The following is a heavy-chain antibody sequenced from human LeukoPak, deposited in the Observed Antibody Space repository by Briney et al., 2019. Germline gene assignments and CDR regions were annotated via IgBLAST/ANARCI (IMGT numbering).Heavy chain of an antibody. CDR1: GSTFSSYG. D-gene: IGHD5-24*01. Sequence: GRSLRLSCAASGSTFSSYGMHWVRQAPGKGPEWVAVIWYDGSNKYYGDSVKGRFTISRDNSKKTLYLQMNSLRVEDTAVYYCARGDGYNDAEYLQHWGQGTLVTVS. CDR3: ARGDGYNDAEYLQH. CDR2: IWYDGSNK. J-gene: IGHJ1*01. V-gene: IGHV3-33*01.